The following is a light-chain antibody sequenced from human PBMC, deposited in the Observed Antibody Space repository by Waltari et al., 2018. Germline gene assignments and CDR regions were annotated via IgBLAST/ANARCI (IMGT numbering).Light chain of an antibody. Sequence: QSALTQTATVSGSPGQSITISCTGSSSDVGNYNLVSWYQQHPGEAPKLTIYDVNKRPLGVATRVSGSKSGNTASLTISGLQAADEADYYCCSYAGSSVSVFGGGTKVTVL. CDR2: DVN. CDR3: CSYAGSSVSV. CDR1: SSDVGNYNL. J-gene: IGLJ3*02. V-gene: IGLV2-23*02.